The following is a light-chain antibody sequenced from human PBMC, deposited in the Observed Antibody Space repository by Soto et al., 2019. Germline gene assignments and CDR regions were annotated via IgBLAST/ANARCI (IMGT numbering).Light chain of an antibody. Sequence: DSQMTQPPSSLSASVGDRVTITCRASQSISSYLNWYQQKPGKAPKLLIYAASSLQSRVPSRFSGSGSGTDFTLTISSLQPEDFATYYCQQSYSTLPYTFGQGTKLEIK. J-gene: IGKJ2*01. CDR1: QSISSY. CDR2: AAS. V-gene: IGKV1-39*01. CDR3: QQSYSTLPYT.